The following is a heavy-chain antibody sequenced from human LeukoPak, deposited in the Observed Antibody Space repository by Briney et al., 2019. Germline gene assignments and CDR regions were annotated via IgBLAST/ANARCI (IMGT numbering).Heavy chain of an antibody. CDR3: ARYGGYDYDFWSGYLDY. D-gene: IGHD3-3*01. Sequence: GASVKVSCKASGYTFTGYYMHWVRQAPGQGLEWMGWINPNSGGTNYAQKFQGRVTMTRDTSISTAYMELSRLRSDDTAVYYCARYGGYDYDFWSGYLDYWGQGTLVTVPS. CDR2: INPNSGGT. J-gene: IGHJ4*02. CDR1: GYTFTGYY. V-gene: IGHV1-2*02.